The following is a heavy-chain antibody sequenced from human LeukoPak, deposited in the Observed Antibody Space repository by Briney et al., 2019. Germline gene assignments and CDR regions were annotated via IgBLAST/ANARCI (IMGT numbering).Heavy chain of an antibody. CDR2: FDPEDGET. V-gene: IGHV1-24*01. J-gene: IGHJ4*02. CDR1: GYTLTELS. Sequence: ASVKVSCKVSGYTLTELSMHWVRQAPGKGLEWMGGFDPEDGETIYAQKFQGRVTMTEDTSTDTAYMELSSLRSEDTAVYYCATTPWPGEQQPTPQYYFDYWGQGTLVTVSS. D-gene: IGHD6-13*01. CDR3: ATTPWPGEQQPTPQYYFDY.